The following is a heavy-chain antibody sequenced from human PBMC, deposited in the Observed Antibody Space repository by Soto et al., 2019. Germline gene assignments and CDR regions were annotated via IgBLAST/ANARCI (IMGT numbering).Heavy chain of an antibody. CDR2: IDPGSGRA. CDR3: TGYLNGGNPFDY. D-gene: IGHD2-8*01. CDR1: GYTLRNYA. V-gene: IGHV1-3*01. J-gene: IGHJ4*02. Sequence: QVQLVQSGAEVKKPGASVRVSCKPSGYTLRNYAIHWVRQAAGQSLECLAWIDPGSGRATYSQKVQGRIIVTRANSATKFYMDLTSLTSEATAVYFCTGYLNGGNPFDYWGQGALVIVSS.